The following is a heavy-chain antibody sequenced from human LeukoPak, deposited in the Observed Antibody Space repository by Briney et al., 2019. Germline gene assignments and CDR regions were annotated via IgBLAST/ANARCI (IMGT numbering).Heavy chain of an antibody. V-gene: IGHV3-33*01. CDR2: IWYDGGKK. J-gene: IGHJ3*02. Sequence: GGSLRLSCAASGFTFSDYGMYWVRQAPGKGLEWVALIWYDGGKKYYTDSVRGRFTISRDNSKNTLYLQMNSLRAEDTAVYYCVRYCNGGSCYRAAFDIWGPGTMVTVSS. CDR3: VRYCNGGSCYRAAFDI. D-gene: IGHD2-15*01. CDR1: GFTFSDYG.